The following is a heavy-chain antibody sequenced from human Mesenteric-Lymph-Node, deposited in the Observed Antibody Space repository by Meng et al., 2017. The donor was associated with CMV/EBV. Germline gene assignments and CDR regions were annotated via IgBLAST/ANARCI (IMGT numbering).Heavy chain of an antibody. CDR2: ISGSGGST. Sequence: GESLKISCAASGFTFSSYAMSWVRQAPGKGLEWVSAISGSGGSTYYADSVKGRFTISRDNSKNTLYLQMNSLRAEDTAVYYCAKDLKYYDFWSGYPQVDYWGQGTLVTVSS. CDR1: GFTFSSYA. CDR3: AKDLKYYDFWSGYPQVDY. J-gene: IGHJ4*02. D-gene: IGHD3-3*01. V-gene: IGHV3-23*01.